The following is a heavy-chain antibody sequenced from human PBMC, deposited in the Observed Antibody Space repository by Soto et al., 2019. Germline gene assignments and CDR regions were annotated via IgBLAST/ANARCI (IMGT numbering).Heavy chain of an antibody. J-gene: IGHJ3*02. CDR1: GYRFTSYW. Sequence: EVQLVQSGAEVKKPGESLKISCKGSGYRFTSYWIGWVRQVHGKGLEWMAIIYPGDSEIRYSPFFQGQVTISADKSISTAFLQWSSLKASDTAMYYCAAWATPGPTSAFDIWGQGTMVTVSS. CDR2: IYPGDSEI. V-gene: IGHV5-51*01. D-gene: IGHD5-12*01. CDR3: AAWATPGPTSAFDI.